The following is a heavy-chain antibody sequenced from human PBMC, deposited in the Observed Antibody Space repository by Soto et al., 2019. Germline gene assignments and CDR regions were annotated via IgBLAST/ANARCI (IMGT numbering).Heavy chain of an antibody. V-gene: IGHV4-31*03. CDR3: VRSFGVAAAGPFDY. Sequence: SETLSLTCTVSGGSISSGGYYWSWIRQHPGKGLEWIGYIYYSGSTYYNPSLKSRVTISVDTSKDQFSLKLSSVTAADTAVYYCVRSFGVAAAGPFDYWGQGTLVTVSS. CDR1: GGSISSGGYY. J-gene: IGHJ4*02. CDR2: IYYSGST. D-gene: IGHD6-13*01.